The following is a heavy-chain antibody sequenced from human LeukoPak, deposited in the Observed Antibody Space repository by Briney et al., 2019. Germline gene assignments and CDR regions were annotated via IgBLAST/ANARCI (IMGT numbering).Heavy chain of an antibody. Sequence: GGSLRLSCAASGFTFSDYTMDWVRQAPGKGLEWVSSISPSSTYIKYSDSVKGRFTISRDDAKNSLYLQMNSLRSEDTAVYFCARDNRDWAFDYWGQGTLVTVSS. CDR3: ARDNRDWAFDY. CDR2: ISPSSTYI. V-gene: IGHV3-21*01. CDR1: GFTFSDYT. D-gene: IGHD2-21*02. J-gene: IGHJ4*02.